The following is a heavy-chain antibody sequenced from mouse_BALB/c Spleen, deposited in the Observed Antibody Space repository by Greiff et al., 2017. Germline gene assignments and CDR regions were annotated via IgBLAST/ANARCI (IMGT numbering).Heavy chain of an antibody. CDR2: ISSGSSTI. CDR1: GFTFSSFG. J-gene: IGHJ2*01. Sequence: EVMLVESGGGLVQPGGSRKLSCAASGFTFSSFGMHWVRQAPEKGLEWVAYISSGSSTIYYADTVKGRFTISRDNPKNTLFLQMTSLRSEDTAMYYCARLYRDYFDYWGQGTTLTVSS. V-gene: IGHV5-17*02. CDR3: ARLYRDYFDY. D-gene: IGHD2-14*01.